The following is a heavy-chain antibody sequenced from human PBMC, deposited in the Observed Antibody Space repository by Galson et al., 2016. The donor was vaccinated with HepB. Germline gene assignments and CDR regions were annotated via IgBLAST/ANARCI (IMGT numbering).Heavy chain of an antibody. CDR1: GFSLSTSGVG. CDR2: IYWDDDK. CDR3: ARWFGQYDFDF. J-gene: IGHJ4*02. Sequence: PVLVKPTQTLTLTCTFSGFSLSTSGVGVGWIRQPPGKALEWLALIYWDDDKRYSPSLKSRLTITKDTSKNQVVLTMTNMDHVDTDTYYCARWFGQYDFDFWGQGTLVTVSS. D-gene: IGHD3-10*01. V-gene: IGHV2-5*02.